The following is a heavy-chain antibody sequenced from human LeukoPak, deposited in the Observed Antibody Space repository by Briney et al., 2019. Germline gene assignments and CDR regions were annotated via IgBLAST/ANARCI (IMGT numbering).Heavy chain of an antibody. D-gene: IGHD3-10*01. J-gene: IGHJ3*02. CDR3: ARDQTYYGSGSDAFDI. CDR1: GGTFSSYA. Sequence: SVKVSCKASGGTFSSYAISWVRQAPGQGLEWIGGIIPIFGTANYAQKFQGRVTITADKSTSTAYMELSSLRSEDTAVYYCARDQTYYGSGSDAFDIWGQGTMVTVSS. V-gene: IGHV1-69*06. CDR2: IIPIFGTA.